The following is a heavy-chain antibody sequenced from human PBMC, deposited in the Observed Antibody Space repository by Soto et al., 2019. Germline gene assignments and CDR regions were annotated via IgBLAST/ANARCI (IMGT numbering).Heavy chain of an antibody. CDR3: ARARTPGFCSGGSCYALDY. V-gene: IGHV3-33*08. J-gene: IGHJ4*02. D-gene: IGHD2-15*01. CDR1: GFTFSTYA. CDR2: IWYDGRNK. Sequence: PGGSLRLSCAASGFTFSTYAMHWVRQAPVKVLEWVTFIWYDGRNKYYEKSVRVRFTISRDNSKNLLFLQMSGLGVEDTAVYYCARARTPGFCSGGSCYALDYWGRGTLVTVSS.